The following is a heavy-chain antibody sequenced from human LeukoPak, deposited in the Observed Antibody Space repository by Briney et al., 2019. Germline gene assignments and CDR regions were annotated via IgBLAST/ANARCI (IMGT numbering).Heavy chain of an antibody. J-gene: IGHJ5*02. CDR3: ARDARGPTRYCSGGSCYSEVLNWFDP. D-gene: IGHD2-15*01. Sequence: TGGSLRLSCAASGFTFSSYAMHWVRQAPGKGLEYVSAISRNGGSTYYANSVKGRFTISRDNSKNTLYLQMGSLRAEDMAVYYCARDARGPTRYCSGGSCYSEVLNWFDPWGQGTLVTVSS. CDR1: GFTFSSYA. CDR2: ISRNGGST. V-gene: IGHV3-64*01.